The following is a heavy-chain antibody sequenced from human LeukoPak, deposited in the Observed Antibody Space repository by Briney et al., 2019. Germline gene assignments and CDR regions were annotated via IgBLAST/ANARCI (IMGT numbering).Heavy chain of an antibody. CDR2: ISAYNGNT. Sequence: GASVKVSCKASGYTFTSYGISWVRQAPGQGLEWRGWISAYNGNTNYAQKLQGRVTMTTDTSTSTAYMELRSLRSDDTAVYYGARGPYYYDSSGNFDYWGQGTLVSVSS. V-gene: IGHV1-18*01. CDR3: ARGPYYYDSSGNFDY. J-gene: IGHJ4*02. CDR1: GYTFTSYG. D-gene: IGHD3-22*01.